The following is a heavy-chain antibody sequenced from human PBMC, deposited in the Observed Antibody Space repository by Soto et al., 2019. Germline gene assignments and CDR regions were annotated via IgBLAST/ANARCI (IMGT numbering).Heavy chain of an antibody. CDR1: GGTFSSYA. V-gene: IGHV1-69*01. CDR3: AGGYCSSTSCYGASGYYYYGMDV. D-gene: IGHD2-2*01. Sequence: QVQLVQSGAEVKKPGSSVKVSCKASGGTFSSYAISWVRQAPGQGIEWMGGIIPIFGTANYAQKFQGRVTITADESTSTAYMELSSLRSEDTAVYYCAGGYCSSTSCYGASGYYYYGMDVWGQGTTVTVSS. J-gene: IGHJ6*02. CDR2: IIPIFGTA.